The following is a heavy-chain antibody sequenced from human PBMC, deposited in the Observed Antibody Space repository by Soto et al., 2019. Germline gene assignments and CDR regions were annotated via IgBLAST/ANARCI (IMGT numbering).Heavy chain of an antibody. Sequence: ASVKVSCKASGGTFSSYAISWVRQAPGQGLEWMGGIIPIFGTASYAQKFQGRVTITADEPTSTAYMELSSLRSEDTAVYYCAAYYDSSGYYFPARYWGQGTLVTVSS. CDR2: IIPIFGTA. D-gene: IGHD3-22*01. CDR1: GGTFSSYA. V-gene: IGHV1-69*13. J-gene: IGHJ4*02. CDR3: AAYYDSSGYYFPARY.